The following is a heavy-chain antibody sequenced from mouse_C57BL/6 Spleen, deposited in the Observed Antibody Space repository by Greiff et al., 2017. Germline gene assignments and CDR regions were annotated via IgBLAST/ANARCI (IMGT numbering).Heavy chain of an antibody. CDR1: GYTFTSYW. CDR3: ARPGYSNYEGFYYFDY. J-gene: IGHJ2*01. Sequence: QVQLKQPGAELVKPGASVKLSCKASGYTFTSYWMHWVKQRPGQGLEWIGMIHPNSGSTNYTEKFKSKATLTVDKSSSTTYMQLSSLTSEDSAVXYCARPGYSNYEGFYYFDYWGQGTTLTVSS. D-gene: IGHD2-5*01. CDR2: IHPNSGST. V-gene: IGHV1-64*01.